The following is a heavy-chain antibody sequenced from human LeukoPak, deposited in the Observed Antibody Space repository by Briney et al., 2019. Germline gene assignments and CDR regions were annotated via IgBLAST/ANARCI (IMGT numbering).Heavy chain of an antibody. CDR1: GGIHRSYL. CDR2: IIPIFGTA. Sequence: GGSVNVSCKPSGGIHRSYLIIWVRPAPGRGLEWMGGIIPIFGTASYAPKLQVRVTITTDESTTAAYMELSRLRSEDTAVYYCARAPTVPYSSYYYYMDVWGKGTTVTVSS. D-gene: IGHD4-11*01. CDR3: ARAPTVPYSSYYYYMDV. J-gene: IGHJ6*03. V-gene: IGHV1-69*05.